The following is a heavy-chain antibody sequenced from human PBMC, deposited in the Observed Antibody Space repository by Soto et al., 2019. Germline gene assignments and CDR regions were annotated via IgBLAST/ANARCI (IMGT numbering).Heavy chain of an antibody. Sequence: GASVKVSCKASGYTFTGYYMHWVRQAPGQGLEWMGWISPNSGGTNYAQKFQGRVTMTRDTSISTAYMELSRLRSDDTAVYYCASTYGDYGRVNYGMDVWGQGTTVTVSS. J-gene: IGHJ6*02. D-gene: IGHD4-17*01. CDR2: ISPNSGGT. CDR1: GYTFTGYY. V-gene: IGHV1-2*02. CDR3: ASTYGDYGRVNYGMDV.